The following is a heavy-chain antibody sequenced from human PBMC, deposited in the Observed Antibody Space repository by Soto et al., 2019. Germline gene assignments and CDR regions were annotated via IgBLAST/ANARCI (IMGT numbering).Heavy chain of an antibody. CDR3: ARAKGYSYGSHGMDV. J-gene: IGHJ6*02. Sequence: ASVKVSCKASGYTFIRYAMNWVRQAPGQRLEWMGWINAGNGNTKYSQKFQGRVTITRDTSARTAYMELSSLRSEDTAVYYCARAKGYSYGSHGMDVWGQGTTVTVSS. D-gene: IGHD5-18*01. CDR2: INAGNGNT. CDR1: GYTFIRYA. V-gene: IGHV1-3*01.